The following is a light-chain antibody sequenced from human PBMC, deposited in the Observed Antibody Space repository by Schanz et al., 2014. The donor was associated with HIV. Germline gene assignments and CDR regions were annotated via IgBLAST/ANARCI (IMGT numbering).Light chain of an antibody. CDR2: GAS. CDR3: QQRGNWPFT. CDR1: QTVSNN. Sequence: EIVMTQSPGTLSVSPGERATLSCRASQTVSNNLAWYQQKPGQAPRLLIYGASTRAAGIPARFSGSGSGTDFTLTVSSLEPEDFAVYYCQQRGNWPFTFGGGTKVEI. J-gene: IGKJ4*01. V-gene: IGKV3-11*01.